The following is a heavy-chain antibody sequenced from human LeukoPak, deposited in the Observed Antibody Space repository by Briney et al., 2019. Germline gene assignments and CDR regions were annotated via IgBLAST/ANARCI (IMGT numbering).Heavy chain of an antibody. D-gene: IGHD4-23*01. CDR2: IASDGSST. V-gene: IGHV3-74*01. J-gene: IGHJ4*02. CDR3: ARGRPHGNDY. Sequence: GGSLRLSCAASGFTFSSYWMNWVRQAPGKGLVWVSRIASDGSSTTYADSVKGRFSISRDNAKNTLYLQMNSLRVEDTAVYYCARGRPHGNDYWGQGTLVAASS. CDR1: GFTFSSYW.